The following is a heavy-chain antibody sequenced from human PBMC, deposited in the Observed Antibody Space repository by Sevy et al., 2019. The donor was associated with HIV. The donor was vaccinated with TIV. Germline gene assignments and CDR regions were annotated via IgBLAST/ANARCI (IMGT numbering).Heavy chain of an antibody. CDR1: GFTFDDYA. Sequence: SLRLSCAASGFTFDDYAMHWVRQAPGKGLEWVSGISWNRGKIGYADSVKGRFTISRDNAKNSLYLQMNSLRAEDTALYYCTKGDMVRGVVINYFDYWGQRTLVTVSS. D-gene: IGHD3-10*01. J-gene: IGHJ4*02. CDR3: TKGDMVRGVVINYFDY. V-gene: IGHV3-9*01. CDR2: ISWNRGKI.